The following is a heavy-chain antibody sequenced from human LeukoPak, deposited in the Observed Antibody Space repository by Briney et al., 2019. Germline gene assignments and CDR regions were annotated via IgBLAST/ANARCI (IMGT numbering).Heavy chain of an antibody. CDR1: GGSISSSSYY. J-gene: IGHJ4*02. CDR3: AREGAECGGDCYVDY. Sequence: SETLSLTCTVSGGSISSSSYYCGWIRQPPGKGLEWIGRIYYSGSTYYNPSLKSRVTISVDTSKNQFSLKLSSVTAADTAVYYCAREGAECGGDCYVDYWGQGTLVTVSS. V-gene: IGHV4-39*02. D-gene: IGHD2-21*02. CDR2: IYYSGST.